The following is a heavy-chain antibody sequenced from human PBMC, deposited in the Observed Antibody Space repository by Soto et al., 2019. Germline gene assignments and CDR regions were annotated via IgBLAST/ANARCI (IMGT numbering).Heavy chain of an antibody. CDR1: GFPFSSYA. V-gene: IGHV3-23*01. D-gene: IGHD5-18*01. J-gene: IGHJ4*02. CDR3: AKDRGYSYGSLFEY. Sequence: EVQLLESGEGLVQPGGSLRLSGAASGFPFSSYAMSWVREAPGKGLEWVSAISGSGGSTYYADSVKGRFTISRDNSKNPLYLQMNSRRAEDTAVYYCAKDRGYSYGSLFEYWGQGPLVTVSS. CDR2: ISGSGGST.